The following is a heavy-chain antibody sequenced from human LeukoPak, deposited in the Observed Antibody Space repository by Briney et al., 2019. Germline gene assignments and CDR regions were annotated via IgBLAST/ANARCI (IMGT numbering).Heavy chain of an antibody. D-gene: IGHD1/OR15-1a*01. CDR3: AREATPQTSTLYYYDYYMDV. Sequence: GSSVKVSCKPSGGTFSTYAISWLRQAPGQGLEWMVGIIPIYGIANYAQKLRVRVTIPADESTSTSYMEVNGLRSEDTAVYYCAREATPQTSTLYYYDYYMDVWGNGTPVTVSS. V-gene: IGHV1-69*01. CDR2: IIPIYGIA. CDR1: GGTFSTYA. J-gene: IGHJ6*03.